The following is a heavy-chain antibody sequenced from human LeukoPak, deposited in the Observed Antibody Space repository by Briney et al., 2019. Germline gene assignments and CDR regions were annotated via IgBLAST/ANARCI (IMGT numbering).Heavy chain of an antibody. Sequence: SETLSLTCAVYGGSFSGYYWSWIRQPPGKGLEWIGEINHSGSTNYNPSLKSRVTISVDTSKNQFFLKLSSVTAADTAVYYCARDDDRELDYWGQGTLVTVSS. CDR1: GGSFSGYY. CDR2: INHSGST. J-gene: IGHJ4*02. D-gene: IGHD1-26*01. V-gene: IGHV4-34*01. CDR3: ARDDDRELDY.